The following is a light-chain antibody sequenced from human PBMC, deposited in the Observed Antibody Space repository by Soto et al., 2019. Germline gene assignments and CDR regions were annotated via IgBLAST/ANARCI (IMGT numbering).Light chain of an antibody. CDR3: ATWDARLDGPI. V-gene: IGLV1-44*01. J-gene: IGLJ2*01. CDR1: GSNIGNYP. CDR2: KDN. Sequence: QSVLTQPPSASATPGQEVTMSCSGGGSNIGNYPVNWYQQLPGTAPKLLIYKDNERPSGVPDRFSGSKSGTSASLVISALLSEVEADYFCATWDARLDGPIFGGGTKLTVL.